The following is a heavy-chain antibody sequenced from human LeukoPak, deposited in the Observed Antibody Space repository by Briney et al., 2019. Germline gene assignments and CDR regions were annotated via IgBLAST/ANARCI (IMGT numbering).Heavy chain of an antibody. V-gene: IGHV4-59*01. CDR3: ARAGRLWGSYRPNWYFDL. D-gene: IGHD3-16*02. CDR2: VDYSGST. J-gene: IGHJ2*01. CDR1: GGSISTYY. Sequence: PSETLSLTCSVSGGSISTYYWSWIRQPPGKGLEWIGYVDYSGSTNYNPSLKSRVTISVDTSKNQFSLKLSSVTAADTALYFCARAGRLWGSYRPNWYFDLWGRGTLVTVSS.